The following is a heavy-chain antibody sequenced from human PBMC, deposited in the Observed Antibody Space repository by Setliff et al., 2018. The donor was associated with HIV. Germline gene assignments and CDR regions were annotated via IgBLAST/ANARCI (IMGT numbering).Heavy chain of an antibody. V-gene: IGHV1-46*01. CDR1: GYTFTTYY. D-gene: IGHD6-19*01. Sequence: ASVKVSCKASGYTFTTYYMHWVRQAPGQGLEWLGIINPSGTSTNYAQKFQERVTITRDMSTSTVYMELSRLRSEDTAVYYCARDNSAWAFDYWGQGTLVTVSS. CDR2: INPSGTST. J-gene: IGHJ4*02. CDR3: ARDNSAWAFDY.